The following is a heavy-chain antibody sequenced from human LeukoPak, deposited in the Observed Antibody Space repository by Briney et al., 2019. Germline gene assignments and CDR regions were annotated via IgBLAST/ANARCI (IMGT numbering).Heavy chain of an antibody. V-gene: IGHV1-69*01. CDR1: GGTFSSYA. J-gene: IGHJ4*02. D-gene: IGHD3-22*01. Sequence: SVKVSCKASGGTFSSYAISWVRQAPGQGLEWMGGIIPIFGTANYAQKFQGRVTITADESTSTAYMELSSLRSEDTAVYYCAARITMIVVESTPLDYWGQGTLVTVSS. CDR3: AARITMIVVESTPLDY. CDR2: IIPIFGTA.